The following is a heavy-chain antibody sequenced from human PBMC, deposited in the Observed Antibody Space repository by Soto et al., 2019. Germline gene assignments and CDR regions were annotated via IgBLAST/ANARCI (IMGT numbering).Heavy chain of an antibody. V-gene: IGHV4-39*01. D-gene: IGHD6-13*01. CDR1: GGSISSSSYY. J-gene: IGHJ4*02. CDR2: IYYSGST. CDR3: ARRANSGYSSSWYYYFDY. Sequence: PSETLSLTCTVSGGSISSSSYYWGWIRQPPRKGLKWIGSIYYSGSTYYNPSLKSRVTISVDTSKNQFSLKLSSVTAADTAVYYCARRANSGYSSSWYYYFDYWGQGTLVTVSS.